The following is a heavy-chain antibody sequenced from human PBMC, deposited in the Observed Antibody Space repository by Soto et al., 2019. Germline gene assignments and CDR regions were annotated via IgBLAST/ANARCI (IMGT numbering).Heavy chain of an antibody. Sequence: QVQLVQSGAEVKKPGASVKVSCKASGYTFTSYGISWVRQAPGQGLEWMGWISAYNGNTNYAQKLPGRVTMTTDTSTSTAYMAMRSLRSGDTAVYYCARAGVDTATGYYYGMDVWGQGTTVTVSS. D-gene: IGHD5-18*01. J-gene: IGHJ6*02. CDR2: ISAYNGNT. V-gene: IGHV1-18*01. CDR3: ARAGVDTATGYYYGMDV. CDR1: GYTFTSYG.